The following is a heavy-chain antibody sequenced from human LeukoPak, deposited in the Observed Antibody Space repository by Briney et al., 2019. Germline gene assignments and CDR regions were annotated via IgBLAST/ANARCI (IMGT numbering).Heavy chain of an antibody. CDR3: ARPRWAAAGTVDY. CDR2: IYYSGTT. CDR1: GGSISSSSYY. D-gene: IGHD6-13*01. J-gene: IGHJ4*02. Sequence: SETLSLTCTVSGGSISSSSYYWGWIRQPPGKGLEWIGSIYYSGTTYYNPSLKSRVTISVDTSKNQFSLKLSSVTAADTAVYYCARPRWAAAGTVDYWGQGTLVTVSS. V-gene: IGHV4-39*01.